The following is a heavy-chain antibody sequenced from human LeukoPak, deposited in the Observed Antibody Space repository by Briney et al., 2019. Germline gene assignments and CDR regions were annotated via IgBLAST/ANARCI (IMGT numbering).Heavy chain of an antibody. J-gene: IGHJ4*02. CDR2: IYSGGST. Sequence: GGSLRLSCAASGFTVSSNYMSWVRQAPGKGLEWVSVIYSGGSTYYADSVKGRFTISRDNSKNTLYLQMNSLRAEDTAVYYCARDRYSGSYFDYWGQGTLVTVSS. D-gene: IGHD1-26*01. CDR3: ARDRYSGSYFDY. V-gene: IGHV3-53*01. CDR1: GFTVSSNY.